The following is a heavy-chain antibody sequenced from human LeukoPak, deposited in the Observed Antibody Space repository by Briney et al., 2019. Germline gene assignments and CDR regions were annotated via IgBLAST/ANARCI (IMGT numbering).Heavy chain of an antibody. CDR1: GGSIISSSYY. J-gene: IGHJ4*02. D-gene: IGHD3-22*01. CDR2: IYYSGST. CDR3: ARQGARVVVVTTADY. V-gene: IGHV4-39*01. Sequence: PSETLSLTCTVSGGSIISSSYYWGWIRQPPGQGLEWIGSIYYSGSTYYNPSLKSRVTISVDTSKNQFSLKLSSVTAADTAVYYCARQGARVVVVTTADYWGQGTLVTVSS.